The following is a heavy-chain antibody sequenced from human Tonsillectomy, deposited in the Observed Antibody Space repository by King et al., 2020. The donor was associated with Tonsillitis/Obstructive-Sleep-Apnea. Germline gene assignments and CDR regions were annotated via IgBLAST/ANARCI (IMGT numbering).Heavy chain of an antibody. CDR2: IYYSGST. Sequence: QLQESGPGLVKPSETLSLTCTVSGGSISSYFWSWIRQPPGKGLEWIGYIYYSGSTNYNPSLKSRVTISVDTSKNQFSLRLSSVTAADTAVYYCARDMVLEAGGDAFDIWGQGTMV. CDR1: GGSISSYF. J-gene: IGHJ3*02. CDR3: ARDMVLEAGGDAFDI. D-gene: IGHD2-8*01. V-gene: IGHV4-59*01.